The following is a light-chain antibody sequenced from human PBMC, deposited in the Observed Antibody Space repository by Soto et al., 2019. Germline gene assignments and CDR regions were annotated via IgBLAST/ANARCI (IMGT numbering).Light chain of an antibody. J-gene: IGLJ1*01. V-gene: IGLV2-23*01. CDR1: SSVVGSYNL. Sequence: QSVLTQPASVSGSPGQSITISCTGTSSVVGSYNLVSWYQQHPGKAPKLMIYEGSKRPSGVSNRFSGSKSGNTASLTISGLQAEDEADYYCCSYAGSSTFYVFGTGTRSPS. CDR3: CSYAGSSTFYV. CDR2: EGS.